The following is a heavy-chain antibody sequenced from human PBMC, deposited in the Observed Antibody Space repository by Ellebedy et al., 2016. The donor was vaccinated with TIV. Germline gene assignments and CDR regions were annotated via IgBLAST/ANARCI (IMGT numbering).Heavy chain of an antibody. CDR1: GGSVSSGSYY. J-gene: IGHJ6*04. CDR3: ARGFYYYYGMDV. CDR2: INHSGST. V-gene: IGHV4-61*01. Sequence: SETLSLTXTVSGGSVSSGSYYWSWIRQPPGKGLEWIGNINHSGSTNYNPSLKSRVTISVDTSKNQFSLKLSSVTAADTAVYYCARGFYYYYGMDVWGKGTTVTVSS.